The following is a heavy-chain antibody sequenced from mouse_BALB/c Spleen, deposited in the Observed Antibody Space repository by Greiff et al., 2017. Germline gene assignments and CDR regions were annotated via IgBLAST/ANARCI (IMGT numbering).Heavy chain of an antibody. CDR2: ISSGGSYT. CDR1: GFTFSSYG. V-gene: IGHV5-6*01. Sequence: EVHLVESGGDLVKPGGSLKLSCAASGFTFSSYGMSWVRQTPDKRLEWVATISSGGSYTYYPDSVKGRFTISRDNAKNTLYLQMSSLKSEDTAMYYCARDYGNYGWFAYWGQGTLVTVSA. CDR3: ARDYGNYGWFAY. J-gene: IGHJ3*01. D-gene: IGHD2-1*01.